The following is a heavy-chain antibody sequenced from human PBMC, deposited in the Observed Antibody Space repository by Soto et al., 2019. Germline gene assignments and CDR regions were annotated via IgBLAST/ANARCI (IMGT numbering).Heavy chain of an antibody. Sequence: ASVKVSCTASAYTFTSYYMHWVRRAPGQGLEWMGIINPSGGSTSYAQKFQGRVTMTRDTSTSTVYMELSCLRSEDTAVYYCARDPSYGSGSYYALDYYYGMDVWGQGTTVTVSS. V-gene: IGHV1-46*01. CDR1: AYTFTSYY. D-gene: IGHD3-10*01. CDR3: ARDPSYGSGSYYALDYYYGMDV. J-gene: IGHJ6*02. CDR2: INPSGGST.